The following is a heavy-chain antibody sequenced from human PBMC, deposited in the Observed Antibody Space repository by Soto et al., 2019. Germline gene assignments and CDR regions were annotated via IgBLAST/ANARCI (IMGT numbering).Heavy chain of an antibody. J-gene: IGHJ5*02. CDR3: ARGENWFDP. V-gene: IGHV3-33*01. D-gene: IGHD3-16*01. CDR1: GFTFSSYG. Sequence: QVQLVESGGGVVQPGRSLRLSCAASGFTFSSYGMHWVRQAPGKGLEWVAVIWYDGSNKYYADSVKGRFTISRDNSKNTLYLQMNSLRAEDTAVYYCARGENWFDPWGQGTLVTVSS. CDR2: IWYDGSNK.